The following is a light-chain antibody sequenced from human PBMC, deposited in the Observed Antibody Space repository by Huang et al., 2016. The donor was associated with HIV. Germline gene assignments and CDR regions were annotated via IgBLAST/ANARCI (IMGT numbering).Light chain of an antibody. CDR1: QDIGNF. CDR2: SAS. V-gene: IGKV1-27*01. Sequence: DIQMTQSPPSLSASQGVRVTLTCRASQDIGNFLAWFQQKPGGAPKLLIVSASTLHPGVPSRLTCRVSGTEFTLTITNLQPEDVATYYCQRYDTAPRAFGPGTKVDI. CDR3: QRYDTAPRA. J-gene: IGKJ1*01.